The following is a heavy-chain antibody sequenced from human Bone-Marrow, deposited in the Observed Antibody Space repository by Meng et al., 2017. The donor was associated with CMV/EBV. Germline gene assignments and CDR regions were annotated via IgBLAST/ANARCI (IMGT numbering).Heavy chain of an antibody. V-gene: IGHV3-49*04. CDR2: IRSKTYGGTT. CDR3: TRDGHTGFDY. J-gene: IGHJ4*02. CDR1: GFTFGDYA. Sequence: GESLKISCTASGFTFGDYAMSWVRQAPGKGLEWVGLIRSKTYGGTTEYAASVKGRFTISRDDSKSIAYLQMNSLKTEDTAVYYCTRDGHTGFDYWGQGTLVTVSS.